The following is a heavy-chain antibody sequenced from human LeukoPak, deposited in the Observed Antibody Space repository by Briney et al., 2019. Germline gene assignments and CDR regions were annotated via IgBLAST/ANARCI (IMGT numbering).Heavy chain of an antibody. CDR1: GFTFSSYA. V-gene: IGHV3-30-3*01. J-gene: IGHJ3*02. CDR2: ISYDGSNK. CDR3: AREGYCSSTSCQGAFDI. D-gene: IGHD2-2*01. Sequence: GGSLRLSCAASGFTFSSYAMHWVRQAPGKGLEWVAVISYDGSNKYFADSVKGRFTISRDNSKNTLYLQMNSLRAEDTAVYYCAREGYCSSTSCQGAFDIWGQGTTVTVSS.